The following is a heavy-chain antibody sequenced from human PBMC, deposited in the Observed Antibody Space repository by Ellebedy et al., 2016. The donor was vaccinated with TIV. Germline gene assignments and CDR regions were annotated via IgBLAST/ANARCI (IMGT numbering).Heavy chain of an antibody. CDR3: ARARGRYGSDGMDV. Sequence: GESLKISCAASGFTVSSNYMSWVRRAPGQGLGWVSVIYGGGNTDYAEHVEGRFTFSRDNSKNTVYLQMTSLRAEETAVYYRARARGRYGSDGMDVWGEGTTVTVSS. D-gene: IGHD6-19*01. J-gene: IGHJ6*04. CDR2: IYGGGNT. V-gene: IGHV3-53*01. CDR1: GFTVSSNY.